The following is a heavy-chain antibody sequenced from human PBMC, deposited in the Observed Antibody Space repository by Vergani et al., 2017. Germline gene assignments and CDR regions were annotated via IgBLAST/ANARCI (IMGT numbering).Heavy chain of an antibody. CDR1: GYTFTGYY. Sequence: QVQLVQSGAEVKKPGASVKVSCKASGYTFTGYYMHWVRQAPGQGLEWMGWISPNSGGTNYAQKFQGRVTMTRDTSISTDYMELSNLRSDDTAVYYCARGQGVYYDTTGYFNWFDPWGQGTLVTVSS. V-gene: IGHV1-2*02. CDR3: ARGQGVYYDTTGYFNWFDP. J-gene: IGHJ5*02. D-gene: IGHD3-22*01. CDR2: ISPNSGGT.